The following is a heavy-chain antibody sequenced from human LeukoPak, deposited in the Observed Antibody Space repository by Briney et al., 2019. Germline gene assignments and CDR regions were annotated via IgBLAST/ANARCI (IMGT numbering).Heavy chain of an antibody. CDR3: ARIPPYYGSGSP. Sequence: TPSETLSLTCAVYGGSFSGYYWSWIRQPPGKGLEWIGEINHSGSTNYNPSLKSRVTISVDTSKNQFSLKLSSATAADTAVYYCARIPPYYGSGSPWGQGTLVTVSS. V-gene: IGHV4-34*01. CDR1: GGSFSGYY. D-gene: IGHD3-10*01. CDR2: INHSGST. J-gene: IGHJ1*01.